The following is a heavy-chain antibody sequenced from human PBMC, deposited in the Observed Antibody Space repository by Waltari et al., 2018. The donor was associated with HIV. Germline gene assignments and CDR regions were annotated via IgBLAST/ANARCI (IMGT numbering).Heavy chain of an antibody. CDR3: ARDGARQWMVQGGFDY. D-gene: IGHD6-19*01. CDR2: ISSSSRYI. CDR1: GFPLRTYT. Sequence: EVQLVESGGGLVKPGGSLRLPCAVSGFPLRTYTMSWGRQAPGKGLEWVSCISSSSRYIYYADSVKGRFTISRDNAKNSLFLQMDSLRAEDTAVYYCARDGARQWMVQGGFDYWGQGALVTVSS. V-gene: IGHV3-21*01. J-gene: IGHJ4*02.